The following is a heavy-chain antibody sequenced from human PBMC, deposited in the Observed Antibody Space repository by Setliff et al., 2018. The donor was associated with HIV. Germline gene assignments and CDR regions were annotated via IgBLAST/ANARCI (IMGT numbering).Heavy chain of an antibody. CDR3: ARGAELLWFGELHNIPYFDY. V-gene: IGHV4-61*01. CDR2: IYYSGST. D-gene: IGHD3-10*01. J-gene: IGHJ4*02. Sequence: SETLSLTCTVSGDSVSSRSYYWSWIRQPPGKGLEWIGYIYYSGSTNYNPSLKSRVTISVDTSKNQYSLKLSAVTAADTAVYYCARGAELLWFGELHNIPYFDYWGQGTLVTVSS. CDR1: GDSVSSRSYY.